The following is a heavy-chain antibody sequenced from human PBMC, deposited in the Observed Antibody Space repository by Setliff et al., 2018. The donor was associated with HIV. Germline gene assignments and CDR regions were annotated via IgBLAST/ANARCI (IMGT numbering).Heavy chain of an antibody. CDR3: AQLGMVDDFDS. CDR2: IYHSEST. Sequence: SETLSLTCAVYGGSFNGYSWTWIRQPPGKGLEWIGSIYHSESTYYNPSLKSRVTISVDTSKNHFSLKLRSVTAADTAVYYCAQLGMVDDFDSWGQGTLVTVSS. D-gene: IGHD1-1*01. J-gene: IGHJ4*02. V-gene: IGHV4-34*01. CDR1: GGSFNGYS.